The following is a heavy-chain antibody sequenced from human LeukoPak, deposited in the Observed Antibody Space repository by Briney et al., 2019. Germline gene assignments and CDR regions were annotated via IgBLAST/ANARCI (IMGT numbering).Heavy chain of an antibody. CDR3: ARANPSYDILTGYYGGDFDY. Sequence: SSETLSLTCAVYGGSFSGYYWSWIRQPPGKGLEWIGEINHSGSTNYNPSLQSRVTISVDTSKNQFSLKLSSVTAADTAVYYCARANPSYDILTGYYGGDFDYWGQGTLVTVSS. D-gene: IGHD3-9*01. J-gene: IGHJ4*02. V-gene: IGHV4-34*01. CDR2: INHSGST. CDR1: GGSFSGYY.